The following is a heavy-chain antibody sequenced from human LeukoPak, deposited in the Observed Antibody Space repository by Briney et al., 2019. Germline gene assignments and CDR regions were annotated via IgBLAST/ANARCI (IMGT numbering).Heavy chain of an antibody. CDR1: GGSFSGYY. CDR2: IKHSGST. Sequence: SETLSLTCAVYGGSFSGYYWSWIRQPPGKGLEWIGEIKHSGSTNYNPSLKSRVTISVDTSKNQFSLKLSSVTAADTAVYYCARKFRGYYDSTRRYYFDYWGQGTLVTVSS. CDR3: ARKFRGYYDSTRRYYFDY. J-gene: IGHJ4*02. V-gene: IGHV4-34*01. D-gene: IGHD3-22*01.